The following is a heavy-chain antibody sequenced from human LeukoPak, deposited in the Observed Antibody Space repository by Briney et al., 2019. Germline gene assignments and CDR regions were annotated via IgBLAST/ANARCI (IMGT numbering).Heavy chain of an antibody. D-gene: IGHD1-7*01. V-gene: IGHV1-2*02. CDR2: INPNSGGT. J-gene: IGHJ5*02. CDR3: ARDYNWNYAGDSWFDP. CDR1: GYTFTGYY. Sequence: ASVKVSCKASGYTFTGYYMHWVRQAPGQGLEWMGWINPNSGGTNFAQKFQGRVTMNRDTSISTAYMELSRLRSDDTAVYYCARDYNWNYAGDSWFDPWGQGTLVTVSS.